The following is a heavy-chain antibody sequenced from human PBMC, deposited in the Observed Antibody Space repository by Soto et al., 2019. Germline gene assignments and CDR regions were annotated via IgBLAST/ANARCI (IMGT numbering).Heavy chain of an antibody. V-gene: IGHV4-31*03. D-gene: IGHD3-3*01. Sequence: SETLSLTCTVSGGSISSGGYYWSWIRQHPGKGLEWIGYIYYSGSTYYNPSLKSRVTISVDTSKNQFSLKLSSVTAADTAVYYCARETYYDFWSGYSRADYYYYYGMDVWGQGTTVTVSS. CDR1: GGSISSGGYY. J-gene: IGHJ6*02. CDR3: ARETYYDFWSGYSRADYYYYYGMDV. CDR2: IYYSGST.